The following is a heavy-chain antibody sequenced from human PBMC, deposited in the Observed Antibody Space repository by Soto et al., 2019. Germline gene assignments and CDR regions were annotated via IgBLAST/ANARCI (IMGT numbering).Heavy chain of an antibody. V-gene: IGHV3-23*01. CDR3: ATQDYDFWSGYSDDRYYYYGMDV. CDR1: GFTLTRSA. CDR2: ISAGGGGT. J-gene: IGHJ6*02. Sequence: PGGSLRLSCAGSGFTLTRSAVSWVRQAPGKGLEWVSGISAGGGGTYYADSVKGRFTISRDVAKNTVYLQMNSLRAEDTAVYYCATQDYDFWSGYSDDRYYYYGMDVWGQGTTVTVSS. D-gene: IGHD3-3*01.